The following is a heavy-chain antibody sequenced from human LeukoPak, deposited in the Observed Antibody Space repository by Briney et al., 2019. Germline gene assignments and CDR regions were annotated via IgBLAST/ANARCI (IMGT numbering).Heavy chain of an antibody. D-gene: IGHD5-24*01. J-gene: IGHJ4*02. CDR2: IRSKADSYAT. V-gene: IGHV3-73*01. Sequence: GRSLRLSCAASGFTFSDFSIHWVSQASGKGLEWVGCIRSKADSYATVYAASMRGRFTIPRDDSKNTAYLQMNSLKAEDTAVYYCTTVGDGYIVDYWGQGTLVTVSS. CDR3: TTVGDGYIVDY. CDR1: GFTFSDFS.